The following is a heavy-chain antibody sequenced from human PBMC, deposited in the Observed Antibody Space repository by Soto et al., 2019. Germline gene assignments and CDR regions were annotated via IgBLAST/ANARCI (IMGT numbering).Heavy chain of an antibody. J-gene: IGHJ5*02. CDR1: GGSISSGGYS. CDR2: IYHSGST. V-gene: IGHV4-30-2*01. CDR3: AREGNLPRVRGFDP. Sequence: SETLSLTCAVSGGSISSGGYSWSWIRQPPGKGLEWIGYIYHSGSTNYNPSLKSRVTISVDTSKNQFSLKLSSVTAADTAVYYCAREGNLPRVRGFDPWGQGTLVTVSS. D-gene: IGHD2-2*01.